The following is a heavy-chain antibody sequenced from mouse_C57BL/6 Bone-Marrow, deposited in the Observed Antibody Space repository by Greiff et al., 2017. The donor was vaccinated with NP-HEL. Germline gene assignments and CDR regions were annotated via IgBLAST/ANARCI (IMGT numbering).Heavy chain of an antibody. CDR2: IWPGGGT. CDR1: GFSLTSYA. J-gene: IGHJ4*01. Sequence: VQLVESGPGLVAPSQSLSITCTVSGFSLTSYAISWVRQPPGKGLEWLGVIWPGGGTNYNSALKSRLSISKDNSKSQVFLKMNSLQTDDTARYYCGRTGTVYYYAMDYWGQGTSVTVSS. CDR3: GRTGTVYYYAMDY. V-gene: IGHV2-9-1*01. D-gene: IGHD4-1*01.